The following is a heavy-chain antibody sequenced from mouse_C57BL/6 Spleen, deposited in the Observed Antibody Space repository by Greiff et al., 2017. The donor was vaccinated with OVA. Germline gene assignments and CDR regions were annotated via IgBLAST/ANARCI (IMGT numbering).Heavy chain of an antibody. Sequence: QVQLQQSGPELVKPGASVKISCKASGYAFSSSWMNWVKQRPGKGLEWIGRIYPGDGDTNYNGKFKGKATLTADKSSSTAYMQLRSLTSEDSAVYCFAREFYYYGSSSHFDYWGQGTTLTVSS. CDR3: AREFYYYGSSSHFDY. J-gene: IGHJ2*01. V-gene: IGHV1-82*01. CDR1: GYAFSSSW. CDR2: IYPGDGDT. D-gene: IGHD1-1*01.